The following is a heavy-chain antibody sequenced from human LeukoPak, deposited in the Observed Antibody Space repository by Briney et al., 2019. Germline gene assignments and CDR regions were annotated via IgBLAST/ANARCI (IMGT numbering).Heavy chain of an antibody. CDR1: GFTFSSYA. CDR3: AKQESHEGFDY. V-gene: IGHV3-30-3*01. CDR2: ISYDGSNK. D-gene: IGHD3-10*01. Sequence: LRLSCAASGFTFSSYAMHWVRQAPGKGLEWVAVISYDGSNKYYADSVKGRFTISRDNSKNTLYLQMNSLRAEDTAVYYCAKQESHEGFDYWGQGTLVTVSS. J-gene: IGHJ4*02.